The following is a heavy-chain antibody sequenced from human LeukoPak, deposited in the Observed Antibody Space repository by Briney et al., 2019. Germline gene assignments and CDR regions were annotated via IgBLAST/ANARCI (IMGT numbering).Heavy chain of an antibody. CDR3: ARGPGYYSYTYDAFDI. Sequence: SETLSLTCTVSGGSISSYYWSWIRQPPGKGLEWIGYIYYSGSTKYNPSLKSRVTISVDTSKNQFSLKLSSVTAADTAVYYCARGPGYYSYTYDAFDIWGQGTMVAVSS. CDR1: GGSISSYY. J-gene: IGHJ3*02. CDR2: IYYSGST. D-gene: IGHD5-18*01. V-gene: IGHV4-59*01.